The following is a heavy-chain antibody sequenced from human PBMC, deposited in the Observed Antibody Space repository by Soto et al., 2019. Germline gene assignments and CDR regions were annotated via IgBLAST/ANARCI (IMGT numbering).Heavy chain of an antibody. Sequence: GESLKISCKTSGYSFSSYWIAWVRQMPGKGLEWMGVIYPGDSDTRYSPSFQGQVTISADKSVSNAYLQWNSLKASDSAMYYCARPVRGSYWYFDLWGRGTLVTVSS. CDR3: ARPVRGSYWYFDL. CDR1: GYSFSSYW. J-gene: IGHJ2*01. V-gene: IGHV5-51*01. CDR2: IYPGDSDT. D-gene: IGHD3-10*01.